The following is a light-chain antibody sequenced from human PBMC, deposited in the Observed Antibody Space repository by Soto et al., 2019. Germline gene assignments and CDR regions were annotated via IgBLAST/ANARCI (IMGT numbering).Light chain of an antibody. CDR1: QSVRSN. CDR2: GAS. CDR3: QQRGT. J-gene: IGKJ3*01. V-gene: IGKV3-15*01. Sequence: VVMTQSPATLSVSPGERVTLSCRASQSVRSNLAWYQQKPGQAPRLLIYGASNRATGVPDRFSGSGSGTVFTLTISSLEPEDLAVYYCQQRGTFGPGTKVDIK.